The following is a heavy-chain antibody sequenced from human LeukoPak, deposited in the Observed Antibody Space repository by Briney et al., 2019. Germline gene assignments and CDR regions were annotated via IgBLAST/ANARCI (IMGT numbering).Heavy chain of an antibody. CDR3: ASSRDGYNRRGPFDY. CDR2: IYHRGST. D-gene: IGHD5-24*01. J-gene: IGHJ4*02. Sequence: SETLSLTCTVSGYSISSGYYWGWIRQPPGKGLEWIGNIYHRGSTNYNPSLKSRVTISVDTSKNQFSLKLSSVTAADTAVYYCASSRDGYNRRGPFDYWGQGTLVTVSS. V-gene: IGHV4-38-2*02. CDR1: GYSISSGYY.